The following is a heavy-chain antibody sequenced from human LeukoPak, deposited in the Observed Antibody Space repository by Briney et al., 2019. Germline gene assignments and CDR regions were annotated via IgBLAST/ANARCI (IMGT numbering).Heavy chain of an antibody. Sequence: GESLKISSERPGYTFTNIWSPWARQTPGKGLDWIGIIYPGDSHTRYSPSFQGQVTISADKTSGTAYLQWKHLKASDTAIYYCPRFYTRLLGYFSWVLDSCGKGTQVTVSS. D-gene: IGHD2/OR15-2a*01. CDR1: GYTFTNIW. CDR3: PRFYTRLLGYFSWVLDS. CDR2: IYPGDSHT. V-gene: IGHV5-51*01. J-gene: IGHJ4*02.